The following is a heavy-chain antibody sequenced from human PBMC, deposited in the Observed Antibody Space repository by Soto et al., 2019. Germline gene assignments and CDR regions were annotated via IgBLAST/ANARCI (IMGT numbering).Heavy chain of an antibody. Sequence: QVQLQESGPGLVKPSETLSLTCTVSGGSISSYYWSWIRQPAGKGLEWIGRIYTSGSTKYNPSLKSRVTMSVDTSKNQFSLKLSSVTAADTAVYYCARTHEYSSSSAGMDVWGQGTTVTVSS. CDR3: ARTHEYSSSSAGMDV. CDR1: GGSISSYY. CDR2: IYTSGST. D-gene: IGHD6-6*01. V-gene: IGHV4-4*07. J-gene: IGHJ6*02.